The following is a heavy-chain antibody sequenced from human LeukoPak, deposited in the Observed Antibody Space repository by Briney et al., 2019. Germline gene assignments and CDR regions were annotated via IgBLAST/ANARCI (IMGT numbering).Heavy chain of an antibody. CDR2: IYPGDSDT. J-gene: IGHJ4*02. V-gene: IGHV5-51*01. Sequence: GEPLKISCKSSGYTFSNYWIGWVRQMPGKGLEWMGIIYPGDSDTRYSPSFEGQVSISADKSISTAYLQWSSLKASDTAMYYCARVPYSISSMDHWGQGTLVTVSS. D-gene: IGHD6-6*01. CDR1: GYTFSNYW. CDR3: ARVPYSISSMDH.